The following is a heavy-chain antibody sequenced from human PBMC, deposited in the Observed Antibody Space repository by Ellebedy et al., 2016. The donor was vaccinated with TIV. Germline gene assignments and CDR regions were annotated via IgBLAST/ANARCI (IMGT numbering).Heavy chain of an antibody. CDR2: FSRSGAT. Sequence: GESLKISCAASGFTFSTYAMAWVRQAPGKGLEWVSTFSRSGATVYADSVKGRFTISRDNAKNSLYLQMNSLRAEDTAVYYCARDIATVAYKWFDPWGQGTLVTVSS. CDR3: ARDIATVAYKWFDP. J-gene: IGHJ5*02. CDR1: GFTFSTYA. D-gene: IGHD2-21*01. V-gene: IGHV3-23*01.